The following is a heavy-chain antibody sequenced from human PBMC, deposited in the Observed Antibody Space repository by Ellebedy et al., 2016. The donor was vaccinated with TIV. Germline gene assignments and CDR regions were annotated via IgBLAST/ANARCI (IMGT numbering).Heavy chain of an antibody. V-gene: IGHV3-53*01. J-gene: IGHJ4*02. CDR3: TRVKCYYDRLRVFYFES. CDR2: IYSNDNT. Sequence: GESLKISCAASGFTVGNSYLSWVRQTPGKGLEWVSLIYSNDNTYYGDAVRGRFTISRDTSSNTLYIQMNSLRAEDTAVYYCTRVKCYYDRLRVFYFESWGRGTLVTVSS. D-gene: IGHD3-22*01. CDR1: GFTVGNSY.